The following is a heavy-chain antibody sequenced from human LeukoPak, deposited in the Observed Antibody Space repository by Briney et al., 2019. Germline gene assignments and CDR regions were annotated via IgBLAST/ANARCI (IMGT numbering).Heavy chain of an antibody. J-gene: IGHJ6*03. CDR2: IYYSGST. V-gene: IGHV4-59*01. Sequence: TSETLSLTCTVSGGSISNYYWRWIRQPPGKGLEWVGYIYYSGSTKYNPSLKSRVTISVDTSKNQFSLRLSSVTAADTAVYYCARDWGVSARPGYMDVWGKGTTVTVSS. D-gene: IGHD6-6*01. CDR3: ARDWGVSARPGYMDV. CDR1: GGSISNYY.